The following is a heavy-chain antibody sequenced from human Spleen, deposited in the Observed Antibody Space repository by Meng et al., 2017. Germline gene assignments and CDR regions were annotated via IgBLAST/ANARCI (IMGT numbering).Heavy chain of an antibody. J-gene: IGHJ4*02. D-gene: IGHD4-17*01. CDR2: TNYRSKWFS. V-gene: IGHV6-1*01. CDR1: GDSVSTTSAT. CDR3: ARDDYGAFDY. Sequence: QVQLQLSGPGVVKPPQTPSITCAISGDSVSTTSATWNWNRQSPTRGPEGRGRTNYRSKWFSGYSLSVKSRMTVNPDASNNQFSLKLNSVTPEDTAVYYCARDDYGAFDYWGQGTLVTVSS.